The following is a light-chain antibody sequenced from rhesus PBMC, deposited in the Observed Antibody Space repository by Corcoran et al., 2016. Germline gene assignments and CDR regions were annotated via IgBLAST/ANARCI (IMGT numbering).Light chain of an antibody. CDR2: RAS. CDR1: QTLLHSNGNSY. J-gene: IGKJ1*01. Sequence: DIVMTQTPLSLPVTPGEPASISCRSSQTLLHSNGNSYLYWYLQKPGQPPRLLISRASNRVSGVPDRFGGSGSGTDFTLKISRVEAGDVGVYYCMQALQNPRTFGQGTRVEIK. CDR3: MQALQNPRT. V-gene: IGKV2-73*01.